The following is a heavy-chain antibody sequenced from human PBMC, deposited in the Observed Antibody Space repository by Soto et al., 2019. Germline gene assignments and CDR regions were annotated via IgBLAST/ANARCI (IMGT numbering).Heavy chain of an antibody. Sequence: SGGSLRLSCAASGFTFSNYDMHWVRQAPGKGLEWVAVISYDGSNKYYADFVRGRFTISRDNSKNTLYLQMNSLRADDTAVYYCAKAAATYYCSGGYCYNYYFDSWGQGTLVTVSS. V-gene: IGHV3-30*18. CDR1: GFTFSNYD. D-gene: IGHD2-15*01. CDR3: AKAAATYYCSGGYCYNYYFDS. J-gene: IGHJ4*02. CDR2: ISYDGSNK.